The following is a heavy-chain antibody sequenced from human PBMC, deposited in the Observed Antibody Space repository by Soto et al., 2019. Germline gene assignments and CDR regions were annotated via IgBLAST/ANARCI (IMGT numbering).Heavy chain of an antibody. J-gene: IGHJ4*02. D-gene: IGHD2-21*01. Sequence: GGSLRLSCAASGLTFSSYSLNWVRQAPGKGPEWVSYITSTSNTIYYVDSVKGRFTISRDNAKNSLYLQMNSLRAEDTAVYYCARGPRYCGGDCYIDDWGQGTLVTVSS. CDR1: GLTFSSYS. V-gene: IGHV3-48*01. CDR2: ITSTSNTI. CDR3: ARGPRYCGGDCYIDD.